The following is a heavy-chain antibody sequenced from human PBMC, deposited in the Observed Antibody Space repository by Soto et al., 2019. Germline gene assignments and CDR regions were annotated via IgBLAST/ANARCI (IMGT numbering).Heavy chain of an antibody. CDR1: GFTFSGYG. D-gene: IGHD2-15*01. CDR3: ARSGSRSHGFDP. J-gene: IGHJ5*02. CDR2: IWYDGSNK. V-gene: IGHV3-33*01. Sequence: QVQLVESGGGVVQPGRSLRLSCATSGFTFSGYGMHWVRQAPGKGLEWVAVIWYDGSNKYYADSVKGRFIISRDNSKNTLYLQMNGLRAEDMAVYYCARSGSRSHGFDPWGQGTLVTVSS.